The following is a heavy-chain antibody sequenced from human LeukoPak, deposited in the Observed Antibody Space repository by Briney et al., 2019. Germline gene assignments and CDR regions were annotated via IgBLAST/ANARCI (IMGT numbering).Heavy chain of an antibody. V-gene: IGHV5-51*01. CDR2: IYPGDSDT. Sequence: GGXLKISLKGSGDWICWVRQMPGKGLAWMGIIYPGDSDTRYSPSFQGQVTISADKSINTAYLQWSSLKASDTAMYYCARPSIKYSSGAYYFDYWGQGTLVTVSS. CDR1: GDW. D-gene: IGHD6-19*01. CDR3: ARPSIKYSSGAYYFDY. J-gene: IGHJ4*02.